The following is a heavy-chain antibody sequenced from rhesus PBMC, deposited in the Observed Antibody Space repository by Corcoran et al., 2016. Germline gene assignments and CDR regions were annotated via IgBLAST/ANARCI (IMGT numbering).Heavy chain of an antibody. CDR2: IRSGGRP. J-gene: IGHJ4*01. CDR3: ARYGNGFDY. D-gene: IGHD4-35*01. CDR1: GGSVSGYW. Sequence: QVQLQQWGEGLVKPSETLSLTCAVYGGSVSGYWWGWIRQPPGKGREWIGRIRSGGRPNSNPSLPTRVTISIATSKNQFSRKLSSVTAADTAVYYCARYGNGFDYWGQGVLVTVSS. V-gene: IGHV4-160*01.